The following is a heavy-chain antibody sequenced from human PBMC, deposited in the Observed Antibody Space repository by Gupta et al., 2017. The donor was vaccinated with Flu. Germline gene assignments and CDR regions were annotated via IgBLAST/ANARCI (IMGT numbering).Heavy chain of an antibody. CDR3: AREGYCSSTSCYKEVFDY. V-gene: IGHV3-21*01. J-gene: IGHJ4*02. CDR2: ISSSSSYI. CDR1: GFTFSSYS. Sequence: EVQLVESGGGLVKPGGSLRLSCAASGFTFSSYSMNWVRQAPGKGLEWVSSISSSSSYIYYADSVKGRFTISRDNAKNSLYLQMNSLRAEDTAVYYCAREGYCSSTSCYKEVFDYWGQGTLVTVSS. D-gene: IGHD2-2*02.